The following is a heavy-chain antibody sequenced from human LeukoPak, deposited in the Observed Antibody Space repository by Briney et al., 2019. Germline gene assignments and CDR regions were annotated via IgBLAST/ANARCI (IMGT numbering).Heavy chain of an antibody. CDR3: AKEVGAES. CDR2: INQGGREK. D-gene: IGHD1-26*01. CDR1: GFTFSDFW. J-gene: IGHJ4*02. V-gene: IGHV3-7*05. Sequence: PGGSLRLSCAASGFTFSDFWMTWDRQAPGKGLEWVANINQGGREKYYVDSVEGRFTISRDNAKNSLYLQMNSLKAEDTAVYYCAKEVGAESWGRGTLVTVSS.